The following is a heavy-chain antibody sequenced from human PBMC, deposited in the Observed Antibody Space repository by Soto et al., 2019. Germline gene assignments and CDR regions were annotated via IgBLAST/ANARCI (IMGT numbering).Heavy chain of an antibody. Sequence: GGSLRLSCAASGFTFSIYSMNWVRQAPGKGLEWVSSISSSSSYIYYADSVKGRFTISRDNAKNSLYLQMNSLRAEDTAVYYCARDPTAEDYDSSGYYPYYFDCWGQGTLVTVSS. V-gene: IGHV3-21*01. CDR1: GFTFSIYS. D-gene: IGHD3-22*01. CDR3: ARDPTAEDYDSSGYYPYYFDC. J-gene: IGHJ4*02. CDR2: ISSSSSYI.